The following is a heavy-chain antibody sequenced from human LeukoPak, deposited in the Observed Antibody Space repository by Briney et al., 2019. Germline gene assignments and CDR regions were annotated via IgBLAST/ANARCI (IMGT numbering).Heavy chain of an antibody. CDR3: ARVGPPGTTNCLDY. Sequence: GGSLRLSCAASGFTFSSYSMNWVRQAPGKGLEWVSYISSSSSTIYYADSVKGRFTISRDNAKNSLYLQMNSLRAEDTAVYYCARVGPPGTTNCLDYWGQGTLVTVSS. CDR2: ISSSSSTI. D-gene: IGHD1-1*01. V-gene: IGHV3-48*04. CDR1: GFTFSSYS. J-gene: IGHJ4*02.